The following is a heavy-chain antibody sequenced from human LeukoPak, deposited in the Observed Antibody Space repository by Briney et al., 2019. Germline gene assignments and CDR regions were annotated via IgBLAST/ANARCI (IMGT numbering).Heavy chain of an antibody. CDR3: ARAPVAGPSLIDY. V-gene: IGHV3-21*01. CDR2: ISGSGSYI. CDR1: GFTFNSYS. Sequence: GGSLRLSCAASGFTFNSYSMNWVRQAPGKGLEWVSPISGSGSYIYYADSVKGRFTISRDNTKNSLFLQMNSLRAEDTAVYYCARAPVAGPSLIDYWGQETLVTVSS. J-gene: IGHJ4*02. D-gene: IGHD2-21*01.